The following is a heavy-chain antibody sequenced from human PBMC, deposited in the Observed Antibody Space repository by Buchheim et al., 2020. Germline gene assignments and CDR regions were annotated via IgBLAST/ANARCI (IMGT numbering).Heavy chain of an antibody. D-gene: IGHD3-16*01. Sequence: QVQLQESGPGLVKPSGTLSLTCAVSGDSIGSSNWWTWVRQPPGKGLEWVGEIYHSGTTHYNPSLKSRVTIFIDKSSSRFSLRLNSVTAADTAVYYCATRAVIGGPSWGQGTL. CDR2: IYHSGTT. CDR3: ATRAVIGGPS. V-gene: IGHV4-4*02. CDR1: GDSIGSSNW. J-gene: IGHJ4*02.